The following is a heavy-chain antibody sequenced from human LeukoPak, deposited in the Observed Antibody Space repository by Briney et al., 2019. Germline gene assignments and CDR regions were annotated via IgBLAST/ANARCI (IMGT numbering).Heavy chain of an antibody. CDR1: GYSISSGYY. CDR2: IYHSGST. V-gene: IGHV4-38-2*02. Sequence: SETLSLTCTVSGYSISSGYYWGWIRQPPGKGLEWIGSIYHSGSTYYNPSLKSRVTISVDTSKNQFSLMLTSVTAADTAVYYCARGPHYYGDYIRWFPDAFYIWGRGTMVSVSS. CDR3: ARGPHYYGDYIRWFPDAFYI. D-gene: IGHD4-17*01. J-gene: IGHJ3*02.